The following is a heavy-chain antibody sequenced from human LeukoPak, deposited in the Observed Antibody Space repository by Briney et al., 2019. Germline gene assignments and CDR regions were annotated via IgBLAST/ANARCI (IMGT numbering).Heavy chain of an antibody. D-gene: IGHD3-10*01. CDR3: AKDTVVRGVGLDY. CDR1: GFTFSSYG. CDR2: IRYDGSNK. V-gene: IGHV3-30*02. Sequence: PGGSLRLPCAASGFTFSSYGMHWVRQAPGKGLEWVAFIRYDGSNKYYADSVKGRFAISKDNSKNTLYLQMNSLRAEDTAVYYCAKDTVVRGVGLDYWGQGTLVTVSS. J-gene: IGHJ4*02.